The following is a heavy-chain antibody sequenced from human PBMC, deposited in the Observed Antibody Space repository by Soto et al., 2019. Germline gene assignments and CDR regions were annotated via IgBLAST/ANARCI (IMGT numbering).Heavy chain of an antibody. J-gene: IGHJ4*02. Sequence: QVKLVQSGAEVKKPGASVKVSCKASGYTFTSYDINWVRQATGQGLEWMGWMNPNSGNTGYAQKFRGRVTMTRNTSISTAYIELRSLRSEDTAGYYGASAGSGWYVYWGQGTLVTVSS. V-gene: IGHV1-8*01. D-gene: IGHD6-19*01. CDR1: GYTFTSYD. CDR2: MNPNSGNT. CDR3: ASAGSGWYVY.